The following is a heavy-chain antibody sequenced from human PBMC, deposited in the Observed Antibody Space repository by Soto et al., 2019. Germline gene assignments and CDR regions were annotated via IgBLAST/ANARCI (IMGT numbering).Heavy chain of an antibody. CDR1: GLTFSIAW. Sequence: EEQLVESGGGLVKRGGSLKLSCAASGLTFSIAWLSWVRQAPGKGLEWVGRIKNNADGGTTDSAAPVKDRFTISRDDSKSTLYLQMNSLQSEDTAMYYCTSMNDRDAFEIWGQGTMVTVS. J-gene: IGHJ3*02. D-gene: IGHD1-1*01. V-gene: IGHV3-15*01. CDR2: IKNNADGGTT. CDR3: TSMNDRDAFEI.